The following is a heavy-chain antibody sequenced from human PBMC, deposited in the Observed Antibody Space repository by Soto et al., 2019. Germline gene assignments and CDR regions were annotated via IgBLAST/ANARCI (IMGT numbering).Heavy chain of an antibody. CDR3: ASSRNSRYVFAD. D-gene: IGHD5-12*01. V-gene: IGHV1-18*01. J-gene: IGHJ4*02. Sequence: GASVKVSCKASGYTFTSYGISWVRQAPGQGLEWMGWISAYNGNTNYAQKLQGRVTMTTDTSTSTAYMELSSLRSEDTAVYYCASSRNSRYVFADWGQGSLVTVSS. CDR1: GYTFTSYG. CDR2: ISAYNGNT.